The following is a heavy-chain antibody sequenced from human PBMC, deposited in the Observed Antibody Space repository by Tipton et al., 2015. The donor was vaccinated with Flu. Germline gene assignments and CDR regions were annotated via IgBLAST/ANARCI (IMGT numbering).Heavy chain of an antibody. CDR1: GFTVSSNY. Sequence: SLRLSCAASGFTVSSNYMSWVRQAPGKGLEWVSVIYSGGSTYYADSVKGRFTISRDNSKNTLYLQMNSLRAEDTAVYYCARDPSATVTTNYYYYGMDVWGQGTTVTASS. D-gene: IGHD4-17*01. CDR2: IYSGGST. CDR3: ARDPSATVTTNYYYYGMDV. V-gene: IGHV3-53*01. J-gene: IGHJ6*02.